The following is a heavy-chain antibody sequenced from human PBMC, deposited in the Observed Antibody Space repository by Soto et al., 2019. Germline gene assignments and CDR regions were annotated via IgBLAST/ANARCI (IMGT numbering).Heavy chain of an antibody. V-gene: IGHV3-30*18. Sequence: QVQLVESGGGVVQPGRSLRLSCAASGFSLSSHGLHWVRQAPGKGLEWVAVIAYDGSNKYYADSVKGRFTISKDNSKNTLYLKMNSLRAEDTAVYYCAKRLDPYYYYGMDVWGQGTTVTVSS. CDR1: GFSLSSHG. J-gene: IGHJ6*02. CDR2: IAYDGSNK. D-gene: IGHD5-12*01. CDR3: AKRLDPYYYYGMDV.